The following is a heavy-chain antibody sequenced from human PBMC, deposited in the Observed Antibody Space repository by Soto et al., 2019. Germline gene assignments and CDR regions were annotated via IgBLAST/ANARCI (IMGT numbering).Heavy chain of an antibody. J-gene: IGHJ4*02. CDR3: ARRGSGSYYDY. V-gene: IGHV3-23*01. CDR1: GFTFSSYA. D-gene: IGHD1-26*01. CDR2: ISGSGGST. Sequence: EVQLLESGGGLVQPGGSLSLSCAASGFTFSSYAMRWVRQAPGKGLEWVSAISGSGGSTYYADSVKGRFTISRDNSKNTLYLQMNSLRAEDTAVYYCARRGSGSYYDYWGQGTLVTVSS.